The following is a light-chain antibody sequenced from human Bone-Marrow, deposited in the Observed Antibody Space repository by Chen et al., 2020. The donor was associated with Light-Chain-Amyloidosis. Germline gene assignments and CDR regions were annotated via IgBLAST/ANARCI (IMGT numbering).Light chain of an antibody. CDR3: QVWDRGSDRPV. CDR2: DDS. Sequence: SYVLTQPSSVSVAPGQTATIACGGNNIGSTSLHWYQQTPGQAPLLVVYDDSDRPSGIPERLSGSKSGNTATLTISRVEAGDEADYYCQVWDRGSDRPVFGGGTKLTVL. V-gene: IGLV3-21*02. J-gene: IGLJ3*02. CDR1: NIGSTS.